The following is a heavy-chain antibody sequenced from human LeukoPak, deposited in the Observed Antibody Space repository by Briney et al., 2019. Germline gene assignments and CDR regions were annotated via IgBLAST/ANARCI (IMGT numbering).Heavy chain of an antibody. CDR3: AKGIVGGGYDY. D-gene: IGHD2-15*01. Sequence: RESLRLSCEASGFTFTKFWMSWVRQAPGKGLEWVANIQEDGKKENYVDSVRGRFTISSDNAKNSIYLQMNCLRVEDTAVYYCAKGIVGGGYDYWGQGTLVIVSS. V-gene: IGHV3-7*01. CDR1: GFTFTKFW. J-gene: IGHJ4*02. CDR2: IQEDGKKE.